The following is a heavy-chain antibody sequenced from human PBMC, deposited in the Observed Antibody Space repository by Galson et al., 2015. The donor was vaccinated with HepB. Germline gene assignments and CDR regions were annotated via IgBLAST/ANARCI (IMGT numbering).Heavy chain of an antibody. D-gene: IGHD6-13*01. Sequence: LRLSCAASGFTVSNNYMSWVRQAPGKGLEWVSIIYRGGSTYYADSVKGRFTISRDDSKNTLFLQMNSLRAEDTALYYCASRYSSSWAALDYWGQGTLVTVSS. V-gene: IGHV3-53*01. J-gene: IGHJ4*02. CDR3: ASRYSSSWAALDY. CDR2: IYRGGST. CDR1: GFTVSNNY.